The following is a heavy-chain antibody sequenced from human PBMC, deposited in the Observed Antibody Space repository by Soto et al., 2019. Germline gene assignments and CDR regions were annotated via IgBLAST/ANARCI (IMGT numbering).Heavy chain of an antibody. J-gene: IGHJ6*02. D-gene: IGHD6-19*01. CDR3: AREDSYGWSGESLDV. Sequence: PSETRSLTWAVVGDSLRCHSWNWMRQSPGKGLGWIGEIDRSGGTNYNPSLKSRAIISDDTSKNQFSLTLTSVTAADTAVYYCAREDSYGWSGESLDVCGQGTTVTVSS. V-gene: IGHV4-34*01. CDR1: GDSLRCHS. CDR2: IDRSGGT.